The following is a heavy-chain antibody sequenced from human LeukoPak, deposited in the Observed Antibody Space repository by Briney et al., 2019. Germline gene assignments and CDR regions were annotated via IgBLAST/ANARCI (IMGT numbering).Heavy chain of an antibody. CDR3: ARDFWATNYYYGMDV. V-gene: IGHV3-23*01. CDR1: GFTFSSYE. Sequence: GGSLRLSCAASGFTFSSYEMNWVRQAPGKGLECVSAISGSGDSVRHADSVKGRFTISRDNSKNTLYLQMDNLRAEDTALYYCARDFWATNYYYGMDVWGQGTTVTVS. D-gene: IGHD3-3*01. CDR2: ISGSGDSV. J-gene: IGHJ6*02.